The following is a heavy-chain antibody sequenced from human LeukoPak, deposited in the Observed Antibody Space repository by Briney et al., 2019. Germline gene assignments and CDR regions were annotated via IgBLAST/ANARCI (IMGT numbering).Heavy chain of an antibody. J-gene: IGHJ4*02. CDR2: THYTGNT. Sequence: SETLSLTCAVYGGSFSGYYWNWIRQPPGKEVEWIGYTHYTGNTKSNPSLKSRVTTSVDTSKSQFSLKLSSVTAADTAVYYCAKWSSTLKAFDFWGQGILVIVSS. D-gene: IGHD2-8*01. CDR3: AKWSSTLKAFDF. V-gene: IGHV4-59*08. CDR1: GGSFSGYY.